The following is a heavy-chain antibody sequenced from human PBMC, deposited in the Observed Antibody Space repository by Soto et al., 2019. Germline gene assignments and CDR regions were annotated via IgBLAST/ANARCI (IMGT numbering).Heavy chain of an antibody. CDR1: GFTFSSYG. J-gene: IGHJ4*02. CDR3: ARDRDYDFWSGYRVFEY. D-gene: IGHD3-3*01. V-gene: IGHV3-33*01. Sequence: GGSLRLSCAASGFTFSSYGMHWVRQAPGKGLEWVAVIWYDGSNKYYADSVKGRFTISRDNSKNTLYLQMNSLRAEDTAVYYCARDRDYDFWSGYRVFEYWGQGTLVTVSS. CDR2: IWYDGSNK.